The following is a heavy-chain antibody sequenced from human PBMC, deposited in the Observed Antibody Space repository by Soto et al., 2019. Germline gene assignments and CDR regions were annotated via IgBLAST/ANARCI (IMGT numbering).Heavy chain of an antibody. CDR1: GYTFTSYY. D-gene: IGHD3-9*01. J-gene: IGHJ3*01. V-gene: IGHV1-46*03. CDR3: ARGGDILTGYYLPTG. CDR2: INSSGGST. Sequence: GASVKVSCKASGYTFTSYYMHWVRQAPGQGFEWMGLINSSGGSTSYAQKFQGRVTMTRDTSTSTVYMELSSLRSEDTAVYYCARGGDILTGYYLPTGWGQGTMVT.